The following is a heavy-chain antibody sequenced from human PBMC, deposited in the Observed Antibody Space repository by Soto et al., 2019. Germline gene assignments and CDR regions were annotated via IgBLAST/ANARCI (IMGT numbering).Heavy chain of an antibody. CDR2: ITGSGDNT. CDR1: GFTSSSYA. D-gene: IGHD6-19*01. V-gene: IGHV3-23*01. Sequence: GGSLRLSCAASGFTSSSYAMSWVRQAPGKGLEWVSSITGSGDNTYYADSVKGRFTISRDNSKNTLFLQMNSLRAEDTAVYYCAKDRAAVAPRVRFDPWGQGTLVTVSS. CDR3: AKDRAAVAPRVRFDP. J-gene: IGHJ5*02.